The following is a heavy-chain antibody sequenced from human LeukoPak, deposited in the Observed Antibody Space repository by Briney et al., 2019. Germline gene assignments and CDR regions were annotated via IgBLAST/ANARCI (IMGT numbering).Heavy chain of an antibody. CDR3: ARDGNGGIADY. J-gene: IGHJ4*02. CDR2: ITSSSTYI. Sequence: GGSLRLSCAASGFTFSNYNMNWVRQAPGKGLEWVSSITSSSTYIYYADSVKGRFTISRDNAKNSLYLQMNSLRAEDTAVYYCARDGNGGIADYWGQGTLVTVSS. CDR1: GFTFSNYN. D-gene: IGHD1-1*01. V-gene: IGHV3-21*01.